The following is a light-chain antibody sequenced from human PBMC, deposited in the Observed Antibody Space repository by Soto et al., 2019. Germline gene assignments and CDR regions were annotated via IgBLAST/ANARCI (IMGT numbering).Light chain of an antibody. V-gene: IGKV3-20*01. CDR3: QQYGSSPFT. J-gene: IGKJ3*01. CDR1: QSVSSIN. Sequence: EIVLTQSPGTLSLSPGERATLSCRASQSVSSINLAWYQQKPGQSPRLLIYGASSSATGIPDRFSGSGSGTDFSLTISLLEPEDLAVYYCQQYGSSPFTFGPGTKVDIK. CDR2: GAS.